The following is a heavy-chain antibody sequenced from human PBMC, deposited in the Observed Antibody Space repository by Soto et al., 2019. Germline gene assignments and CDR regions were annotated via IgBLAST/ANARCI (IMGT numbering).Heavy chain of an antibody. D-gene: IGHD3-10*01. CDR1: GGSISSYY. CDR3: ARRSPYYYFDY. CDR2: IYYSGRT. Sequence: SETLSLTCTVSGGSISSYYWSWIRQPPGKGLEWIGYIYYSGRTNYNPSLKSPVTISVETFKNQFSLKLSSVTAADTAVYYWARRSPYYYFDYWGQGTLVTVSS. V-gene: IGHV4-59*01. J-gene: IGHJ4*02.